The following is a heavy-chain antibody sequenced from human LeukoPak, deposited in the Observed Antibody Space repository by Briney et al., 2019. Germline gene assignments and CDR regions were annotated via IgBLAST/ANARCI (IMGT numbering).Heavy chain of an antibody. D-gene: IGHD3-22*01. Sequence: GGSLRLSCAASGFTFSSYGMSWVRQAPGKGLEWVSYISSSGSTIYYADSVKGRFTISRDNAKNSLYLQMNSLRAEDTAVYYCARDGHYYDNSFYYYYMDVWGKGTTVTVSS. J-gene: IGHJ6*03. CDR2: ISSSGSTI. CDR3: ARDGHYYDNSFYYYYMDV. V-gene: IGHV3-48*04. CDR1: GFTFSSYG.